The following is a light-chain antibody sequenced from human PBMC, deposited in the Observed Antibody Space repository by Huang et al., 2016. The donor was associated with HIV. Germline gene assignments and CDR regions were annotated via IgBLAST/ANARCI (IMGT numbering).Light chain of an antibody. CDR1: QNVRTN. J-gene: IGKJ4*01. Sequence: EIVMTQSPATLAVSPGEGATLSCRASQNVRTNVAWYQQKPGQAPRLLSYGASTRATGIPARFSGTGSGTDFTLTLSSLQSDDVAVYYCQHYHDWPPLAFGGGTKVEIK. V-gene: IGKV3-15*01. CDR2: GAS. CDR3: QHYHDWPPLA.